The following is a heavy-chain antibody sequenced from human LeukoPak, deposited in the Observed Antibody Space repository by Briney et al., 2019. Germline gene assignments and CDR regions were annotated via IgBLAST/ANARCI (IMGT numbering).Heavy chain of an antibody. D-gene: IGHD3-10*01. CDR1: RFTFSSYS. CDR2: ITSSGTTI. Sequence: GGSLRLSCEASRFTFSSYSMSWVRQAPGKGLEWVSYITSSGTTIYYADSVKGRFTISRDNAKNSLYLQMTSLRAEDTAVYYCARKSLRGEFDYWGQGTLVTVSS. CDR3: ARKSLRGEFDY. J-gene: IGHJ4*02. V-gene: IGHV3-48*01.